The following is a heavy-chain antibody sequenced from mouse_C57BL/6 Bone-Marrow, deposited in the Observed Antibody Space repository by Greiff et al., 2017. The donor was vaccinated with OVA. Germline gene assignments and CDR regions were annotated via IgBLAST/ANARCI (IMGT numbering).Heavy chain of an antibody. CDR3: ASLLYAMDY. D-gene: IGHD1-1*01. J-gene: IGHJ4*01. V-gene: IGHV1-82*01. Sequence: VQLQQSGPELVKPGASVKISCKASGYAFSSSWMNWVKQRPGKGLEWIGRIYPGDGDTNYNGKFKGKATLTADKSSSTAYMQLSSLTSEDSAVYFCASLLYAMDYWGQGTSVTVSS. CDR2: IYPGDGDT. CDR1: GYAFSSSW.